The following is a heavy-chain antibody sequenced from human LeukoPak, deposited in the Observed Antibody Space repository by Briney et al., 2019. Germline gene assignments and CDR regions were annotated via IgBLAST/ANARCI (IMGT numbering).Heavy chain of an antibody. Sequence: SETLSLTCTVSGGSISSSGYYWGWIRQPPGKGLEWFGSIYHSGSTYYNPSLKSRVTISVDTSKNQFSLRLSSVTAADTAVYYCARGLYSSSSYDYWGQGTLVTVSS. J-gene: IGHJ4*02. V-gene: IGHV4-39*07. D-gene: IGHD6-6*01. CDR3: ARGLYSSSSYDY. CDR2: IYHSGST. CDR1: GGSISSSGYY.